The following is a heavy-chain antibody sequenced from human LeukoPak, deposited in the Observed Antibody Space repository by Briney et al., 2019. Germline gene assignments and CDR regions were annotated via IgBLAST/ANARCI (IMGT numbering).Heavy chain of an antibody. CDR3: ARTSGFFDRIGSYQQNPYYFEY. CDR1: GESFIGYF. J-gene: IGHJ4*02. Sequence: PETLSLTCAASGESFIGYFWTWIRQPPGKGLEWIGGINHSGRTSYNPSLKSRLSISVDMSKNQFSLRLTSVTAADTAVYYCARTSGFFDRIGSYQQNPYYFEYWGQGSLVTVSS. V-gene: IGHV4-34*01. D-gene: IGHD3-22*01. CDR2: INHSGRT.